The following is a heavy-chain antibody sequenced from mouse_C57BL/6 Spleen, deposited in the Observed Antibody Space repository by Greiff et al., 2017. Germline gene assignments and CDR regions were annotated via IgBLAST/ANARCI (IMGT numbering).Heavy chain of an antibody. J-gene: IGHJ4*01. D-gene: IGHD2-12*01. CDR3: ARWSYSPLDY. CDR2: IYPSDSET. Sequence: QVQLQQPGAELVRPGSSVKLSCKASGYTFTSYWMDWVKQRPGQGLEWIGNIYPSDSETHYNQKFKDKATLTVDKSSSTAYMQLSSLTSEDSAVYYCARWSYSPLDYWGKGTSVTVSS. CDR1: GYTFTSYW. V-gene: IGHV1-61*01.